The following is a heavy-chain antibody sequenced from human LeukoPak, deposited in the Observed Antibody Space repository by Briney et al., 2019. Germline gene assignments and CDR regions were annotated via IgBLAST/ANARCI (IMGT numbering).Heavy chain of an antibody. J-gene: IGHJ5*02. V-gene: IGHV3-30-3*01. D-gene: IGHD3-10*01. CDR3: ASTGSACP. Sequence: GRSLRLSCAASGFTFSSYAMHWVRQAPGKGLEWVAVISYDGSNKYYADSVKGRFTISRDNSKNTLYLQMNSLRAEDTAVYYCASTGSACPWGQGTLVTVSS. CDR2: ISYDGSNK. CDR1: GFTFSSYA.